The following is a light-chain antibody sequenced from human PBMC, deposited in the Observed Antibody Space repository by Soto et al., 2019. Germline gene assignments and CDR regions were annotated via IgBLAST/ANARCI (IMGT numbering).Light chain of an antibody. CDR2: GAS. CDR1: QSVSSNY. V-gene: IGKV3-20*01. J-gene: IGKJ4*01. Sequence: EIVLTQSPGILSLSPGERASLSCRASQSVSSNYLAWYQQKPGQAPRLLIYGASSRATGIPDRFSGSGSGTDFNLTVSRLEPEDFAVYYCQQYGSSPLTFGGGTRVKIK. CDR3: QQYGSSPLT.